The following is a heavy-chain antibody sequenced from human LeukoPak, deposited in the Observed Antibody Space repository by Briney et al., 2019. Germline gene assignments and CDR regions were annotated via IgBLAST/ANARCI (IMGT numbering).Heavy chain of an antibody. V-gene: IGHV3-11*06. CDR3: ARGCGVSSGNWFDP. CDR1: GFTFSDYY. J-gene: IGHJ5*02. D-gene: IGHD3-10*01. CDR2: ISSSSRYT. Sequence: GGSLRLSCAASGFTFSDYYMSWIRQAPGKGLEWVSYISSSSRYTDYADSVKGRLTLSRDNAKNSLYLQMNSLRAEDTAVYYCARGCGVSSGNWFDPWGQGTLVTVSS.